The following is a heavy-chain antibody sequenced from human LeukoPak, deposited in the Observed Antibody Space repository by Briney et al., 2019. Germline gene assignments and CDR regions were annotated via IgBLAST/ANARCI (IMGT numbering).Heavy chain of an antibody. CDR2: ISYDGSNK. D-gene: IGHD3-22*01. J-gene: IGHJ4*02. CDR3: AKDRHYYDSSGLYYFDY. Sequence: GGSLRLSCAASGFTFSSYGMHWVRQAPGKGLEWVAVISYDGSNKYYADSVKGRFTISRDNSKNTLYLQMNSLRAEDTAVYYCAKDRHYYDSSGLYYFDYWGQGTLVTVSS. CDR1: GFTFSSYG. V-gene: IGHV3-30*18.